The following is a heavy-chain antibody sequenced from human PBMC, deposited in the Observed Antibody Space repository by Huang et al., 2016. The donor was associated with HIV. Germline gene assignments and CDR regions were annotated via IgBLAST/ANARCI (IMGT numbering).Heavy chain of an antibody. V-gene: IGHV4-59*02. J-gene: IGHJ5*02. Sequence: QVHLQESGPGLVKPSETLSLSCTVSGDSVSSHYWSWIRHPPGRGLEWIGTVYYRGTTNYNPRLKSRGTISGDTSKNSFSLRMTSVTAADTAMYYCVRDQGRLAVGGIDNWFDPWGQGTPVTVSS. CDR3: VRDQGRLAVGGIDNWFDP. CDR1: GDSVSSHY. CDR2: VYYRGTT. D-gene: IGHD6-19*01.